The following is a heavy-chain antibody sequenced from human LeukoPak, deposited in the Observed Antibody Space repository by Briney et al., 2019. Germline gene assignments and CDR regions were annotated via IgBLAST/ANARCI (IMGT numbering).Heavy chain of an antibody. J-gene: IGHJ4*02. D-gene: IGHD1-20*01. CDR2: ISSSSSTI. CDR3: ARDQRYNWNPWYFDY. CDR1: GFTFSSYS. V-gene: IGHV3-48*01. Sequence: GGSLRLSCAASGFTFSSYSMNWVRQAPGKGLEWVSYISSSSSTIYYADSVEGRFTISRDNAKNSLYLQMNSLRAEDTAVYYCARDQRYNWNPWYFDYWGQGTLVTVSS.